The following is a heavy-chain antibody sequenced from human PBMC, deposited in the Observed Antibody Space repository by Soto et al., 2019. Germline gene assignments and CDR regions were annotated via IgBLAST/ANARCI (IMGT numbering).Heavy chain of an antibody. Sequence: ASVKVSCKASGYTFTGYYMHWVRQAPGQGLEWMGWINPNSGGTNYAQKFQGWVTMTRDTSISTAYMELSRLRSDDTAVYYCARGYVDTAMVTLYYYYGTDVWGQGTTVTVSS. V-gene: IGHV1-2*04. D-gene: IGHD5-18*01. CDR2: INPNSGGT. CDR3: ARGYVDTAMVTLYYYYGTDV. J-gene: IGHJ6*02. CDR1: GYTFTGYY.